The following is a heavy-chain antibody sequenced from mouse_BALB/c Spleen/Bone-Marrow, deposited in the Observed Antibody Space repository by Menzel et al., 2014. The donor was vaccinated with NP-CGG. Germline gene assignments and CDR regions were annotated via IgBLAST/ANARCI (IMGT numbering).Heavy chain of an antibody. CDR3: AREGTYYAFFDY. J-gene: IGHJ2*01. V-gene: IGHV1-4*02. CDR2: INPTRGYT. D-gene: IGHD1-1*01. CDR1: GYTFTSYT. Sequence: QVQLQQSAAELARPGASVKMSCKASGYTFTSYTIQWVKQRPGQGLEWIGYINPTRGYTDYNQKFKDKTTSTADKSSSTAYMQLRSLTSENSAVYYCAREGTYYAFFDYWGQGTTLTVSS.